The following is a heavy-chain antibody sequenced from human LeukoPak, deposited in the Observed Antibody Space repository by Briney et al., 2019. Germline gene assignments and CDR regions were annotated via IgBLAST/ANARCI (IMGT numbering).Heavy chain of an antibody. Sequence: PSETLSLTCTVSGGSISSYYWSWIRQPAGKGLEWIGRICTSGSTNYNPSLKSRVTMSVDTSKNQFSLKLSSVTAADTAVYYCARSLKGSSNDYYFDYWGQGTLVTVSS. D-gene: IGHD4-11*01. J-gene: IGHJ4*02. CDR2: ICTSGST. CDR1: GGSISSYY. CDR3: ARSLKGSSNDYYFDY. V-gene: IGHV4-4*07.